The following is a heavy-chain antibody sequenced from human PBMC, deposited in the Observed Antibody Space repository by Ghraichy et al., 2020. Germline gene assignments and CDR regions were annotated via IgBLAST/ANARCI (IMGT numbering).Heavy chain of an antibody. Sequence: ASVKVSCKASGYTFTSYGISWVRQAPGQGLEWMRWISAYNGNTNYAQKLQGRVTMTTDTSTSTAYMELRSLRSDDTAVYYCARDRAGYCGGDCYPDYWGQGTLVTVSS. CDR2: ISAYNGNT. D-gene: IGHD2-21*02. J-gene: IGHJ4*02. V-gene: IGHV1-18*01. CDR1: GYTFTSYG. CDR3: ARDRAGYCGGDCYPDY.